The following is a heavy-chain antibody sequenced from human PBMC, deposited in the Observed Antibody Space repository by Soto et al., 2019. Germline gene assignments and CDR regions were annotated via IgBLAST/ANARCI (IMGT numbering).Heavy chain of an antibody. J-gene: IGHJ6*03. V-gene: IGHV1-8*01. CDR1: GYTFTSYD. D-gene: IGHD2-2*02. CDR3: ARTLYDPSYCYYKDV. CDR2: MNPNSGNT. Sequence: ASVNVYCKASGYTFTSYDINRVRQAPGQGLEWMGWMNPNSGNTGYAQKFQGRVTMTRNTSISTAYMELSSLRSEDTAVYYCARTLYDPSYCYYKDVWGKGTTVTVSS.